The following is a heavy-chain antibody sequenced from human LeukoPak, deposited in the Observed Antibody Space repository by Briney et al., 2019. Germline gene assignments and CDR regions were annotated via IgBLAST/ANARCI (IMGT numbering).Heavy chain of an antibody. CDR1: GFTFSSYG. D-gene: IGHD4-23*01. CDR2: IYSGGST. V-gene: IGHV3-53*01. Sequence: GGSLRLSCAASGFTFSSYGVHWVRQAPGKGLEWVSVIYSGGSTYYADSVKGRFTISRDNSKNTLYLQMNSLRAEDTAVYYCARAHDYGGNSGFDYWGQGTLVTVSS. J-gene: IGHJ4*02. CDR3: ARAHDYGGNSGFDY.